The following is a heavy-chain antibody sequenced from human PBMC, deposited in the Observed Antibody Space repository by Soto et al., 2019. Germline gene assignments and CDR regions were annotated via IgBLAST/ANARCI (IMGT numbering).Heavy chain of an antibody. D-gene: IGHD6-13*01. J-gene: IGHJ3*02. CDR3: ARAKREGIAAAAGAFDI. V-gene: IGHV6-1*01. CDR2: TYYRSKWYN. CDR1: GDSVSSNSAA. Sequence: SQTLSLTCAISGDSVSSNSAAWNWIRQSPSRGLEWLGRTYYRSKWYNDYAVFVKSRITINPDTSKNQFSLQLNSVTPEDTAVYYCARAKREGIAAAAGAFDIWGQGTMVTVSS.